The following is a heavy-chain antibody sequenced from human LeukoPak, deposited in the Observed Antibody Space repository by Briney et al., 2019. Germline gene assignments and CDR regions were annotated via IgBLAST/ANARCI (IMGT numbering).Heavy chain of an antibody. J-gene: IGHJ4*02. CDR3: ARDRPGGVAVAGTSDY. D-gene: IGHD6-19*01. Sequence: GGSLRLSCAASGFTFSSYSMNWVRQAPGKGLEWVSSISSSSSYIYYADSVKGRFTISRDNAKNSLYLQMNSLRAEDTAVYYCARDRPGGVAVAGTSDYWGQGTLVTVSS. CDR2: ISSSSSYI. CDR1: GFTFSSYS. V-gene: IGHV3-21*01.